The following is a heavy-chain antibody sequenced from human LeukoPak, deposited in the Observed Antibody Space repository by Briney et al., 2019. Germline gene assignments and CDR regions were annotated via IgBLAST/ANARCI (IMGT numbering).Heavy chain of an antibody. Sequence: SETLSLTCTVSGGSISSYYWSWIRQPPGKGLEWIGYIYYSGSTNYNPSLKSRATISVDTSKNQFSLKLSSVTAADTAVYYCARHMRRPSFFDYWGQGTLVTVSS. D-gene: IGHD2-2*01. CDR2: IYYSGST. J-gene: IGHJ4*02. CDR1: GGSISSYY. CDR3: ARHMRRPSFFDY. V-gene: IGHV4-59*08.